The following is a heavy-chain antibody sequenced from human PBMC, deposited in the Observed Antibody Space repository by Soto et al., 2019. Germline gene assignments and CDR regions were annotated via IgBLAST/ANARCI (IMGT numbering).Heavy chain of an antibody. Sequence: SETLSLTCTVSGGSISSYYWSWIRQPPGKGLEWIGYIYYSGSTNYNPSLKSRVTISVDTSKNQFSLKLSSVTAADTAVYYCARTAGWFGELLSWGQGTLVTVSS. CDR3: ARTAGWFGELLS. D-gene: IGHD3-10*01. CDR2: IYYSGST. CDR1: GGSISSYY. V-gene: IGHV4-59*01. J-gene: IGHJ5*02.